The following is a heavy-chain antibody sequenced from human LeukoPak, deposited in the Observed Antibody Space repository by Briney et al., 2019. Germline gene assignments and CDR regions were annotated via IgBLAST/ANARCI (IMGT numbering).Heavy chain of an antibody. CDR1: GFTFSTYA. J-gene: IGHJ4*02. CDR2: ITDRGGDT. CDR3: AKGKRGNYDY. Sequence: GGSLRLSCAASGFTFSTYAMTWVRQAPGKGLEWVSSITDRGGDTYFADSVKGRFTLSRDNSKNMLYLQMNSLRAEDTAVYYCAKGKRGNYDYWGQGALVTVPS. V-gene: IGHV3-23*01. D-gene: IGHD1-26*01.